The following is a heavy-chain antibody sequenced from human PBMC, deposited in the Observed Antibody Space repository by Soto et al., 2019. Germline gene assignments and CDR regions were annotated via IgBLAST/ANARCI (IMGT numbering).Heavy chain of an antibody. V-gene: IGHV1-18*01. CDR2: ISAYNGNT. D-gene: IGHD3-3*01. CDR1: GYTFTSYG. J-gene: IGHJ2*01. Sequence: GASVKVSCKASGYTFTSYGISWVRQAPGQGLEWMGWISAYNGNTNYAQKLQGRVTMTTDTSTSTAYMELRSLRSDDAAVYYCARTYYDFWSGYYTVYWYFDLWGRGTLVTVSS. CDR3: ARTYYDFWSGYYTVYWYFDL.